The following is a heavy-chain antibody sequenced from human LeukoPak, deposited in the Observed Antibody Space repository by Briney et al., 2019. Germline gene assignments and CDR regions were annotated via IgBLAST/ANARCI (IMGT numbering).Heavy chain of an antibody. CDR3: VRDRGYCSGGTCYALWDY. J-gene: IGHJ4*02. D-gene: IGHD2-15*01. CDR2: INEGGSGT. Sequence: PGGSLRLSCAASGFTFSSYAMSWVRQAPGKGLEWVSIINEGGSGTYYADSVKGRFTISRDNSKNTLYLQMNSLRAEDTAMYYCVRDRGYCSGGTCYALWDYWGQGTLVTVSS. CDR1: GFTFSSYA. V-gene: IGHV3-23*01.